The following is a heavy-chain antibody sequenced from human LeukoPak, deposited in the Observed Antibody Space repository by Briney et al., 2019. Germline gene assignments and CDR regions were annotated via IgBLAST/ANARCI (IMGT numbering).Heavy chain of an antibody. CDR2: VFYTGST. CDR1: GGSISSSNYY. V-gene: IGHV4-39*07. D-gene: IGHD3-3*01. J-gene: IGHJ5*01. CDR3: VRQGWSGFDSSWFDS. Sequence: KPSETLSLTCTVSGGSISSSNYYWGWIRQPPGKGLEWIGNVFYTGSTYYNPSLKSRVTISVDTSKNHFSLKLTSLTAADTAVYYCVRQGWSGFDSSWFDSWGQGTLVTVPS.